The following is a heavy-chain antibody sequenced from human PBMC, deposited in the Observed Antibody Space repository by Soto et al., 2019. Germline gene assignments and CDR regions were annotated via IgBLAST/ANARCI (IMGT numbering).Heavy chain of an antibody. V-gene: IGHV4-39*07. CDR3: ARLIQLAGNWFVF. CDR1: GGSISSSSYY. J-gene: IGHJ5*01. CDR2: IYYSGST. D-gene: IGHD5-18*01. Sequence: PSETLSLTCTVSGGSISSSSYYWGWIRQPPGKGLEWIGSIYYSGSTYYNPSLKSRVTISVDTSKNQFSLKLSSVTAADTAVYYFARLIQLAGNWFVFWGQGIRVTVAS.